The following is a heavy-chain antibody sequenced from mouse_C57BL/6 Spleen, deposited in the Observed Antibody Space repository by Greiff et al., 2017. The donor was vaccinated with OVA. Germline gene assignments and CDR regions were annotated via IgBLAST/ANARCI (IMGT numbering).Heavy chain of an antibody. D-gene: IGHD3-3*01. CDR1: GYSITSGYD. CDR3: ARDGGPLYAMDY. J-gene: IGHJ4*01. V-gene: IGHV3-1*01. CDR2: ISYSGST. Sequence: VQLQQSGPGMVKPSQSLSLTCTVTGYSITSGYDWHWIRHFPGNKLEWMGYISYSGSTNYNPSLKSRISITDDTSKNHFFLKLNSVTTEDTATYYCARDGGPLYAMDYWGQGTSVTVSS.